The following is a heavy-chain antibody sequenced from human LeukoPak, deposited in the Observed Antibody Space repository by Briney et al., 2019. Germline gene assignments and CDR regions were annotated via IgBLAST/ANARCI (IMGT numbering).Heavy chain of an antibody. V-gene: IGHV4-59*01. CDR2: IYYSRST. CDR1: GGSISSYY. J-gene: IGHJ4*02. D-gene: IGHD3-10*01. Sequence: SETLSLTCTVSGGSISSYYWSWLRQPPGKGLEWIGYIYYSRSTNYNPSLKSRVTISVDTSKNQFSLKLSSVTAADTAVYYCARDRVYFDYWGQGTLVTVSS. CDR3: ARDRVYFDY.